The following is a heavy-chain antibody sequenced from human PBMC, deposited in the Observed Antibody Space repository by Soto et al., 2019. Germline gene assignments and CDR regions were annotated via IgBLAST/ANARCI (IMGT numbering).Heavy chain of an antibody. CDR1: GGTFSSYA. Sequence: ASVKVSCKASGGTFSSYAISWVRQASGQGLEWMGGIIPIFGTANYAQKFQGRVTITADESTSTAYMELSSLRSEDTAVYYCAPLTRGGQFHSRKWFDPWGQGTLVTV. J-gene: IGHJ5*02. V-gene: IGHV1-69*13. D-gene: IGHD6-19*01. CDR3: APLTRGGQFHSRKWFDP. CDR2: IIPIFGTA.